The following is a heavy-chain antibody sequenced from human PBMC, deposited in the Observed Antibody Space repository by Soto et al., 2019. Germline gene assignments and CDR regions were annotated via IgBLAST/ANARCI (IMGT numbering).Heavy chain of an antibody. D-gene: IGHD3-22*01. CDR3: AKDWDSSGTDAFDI. CDR2: ISYDGSNK. V-gene: IGHV3-30*18. CDR1: GFTFSSYG. J-gene: IGHJ3*02. Sequence: QVQMVESGGGVVQPGRSLRLSCAASGFTFSSYGMHWVRQAPGKGLEWVAVISYDGSNKYYADSVKGRFTISRDNSKNTLYLQMNSLRAEDTAVYYGAKDWDSSGTDAFDIWGQGTMVTVSS.